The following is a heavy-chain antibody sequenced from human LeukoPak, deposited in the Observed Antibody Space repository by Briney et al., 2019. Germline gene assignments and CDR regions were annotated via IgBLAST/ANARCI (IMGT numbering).Heavy chain of an antibody. J-gene: IGHJ4*02. D-gene: IGHD1-26*01. CDR3: ARSLGGAYDY. V-gene: IGHV3-7*01. CDR2: IKEDGSEK. Sequence: PGGSLRLSCAGSGFTSNQYWMTWVRQAPGKGLEWVANIKEDGSEKNYVDSVKGRFTISRDNAKNTLYLQMDSLRAEDTAVYYCARSLGGAYDYWGQGTLVTVSS. CDR1: GFTSNQYW.